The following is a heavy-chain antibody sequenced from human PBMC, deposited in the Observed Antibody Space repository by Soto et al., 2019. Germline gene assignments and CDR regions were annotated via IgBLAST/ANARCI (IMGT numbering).Heavy chain of an antibody. CDR3: AKGGGDCSGGSCYSIPYYFDY. D-gene: IGHD2-15*01. CDR2: ISYDGSNK. V-gene: IGHV3-30*18. J-gene: IGHJ4*02. CDR1: GFTFSSYG. Sequence: GGSLRLSCAASGFTFSSYGMHWVRQAPGKGLEWVAVISYDGSNKYYADSVKGRFTISRDNSKNTLYLQMNSLRAEDTAVYYCAKGGGDCSGGSCYSIPYYFDYWGQGTLVTVSS.